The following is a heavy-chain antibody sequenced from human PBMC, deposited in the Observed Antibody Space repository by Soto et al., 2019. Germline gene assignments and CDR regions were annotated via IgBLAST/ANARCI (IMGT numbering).Heavy chain of an antibody. V-gene: IGHV3-72*01. Sequence: VGSLRLSRAGSGFTLSDHYIDWVRQAPGKGLEWVGRSRDKPQGYSTTYAASVKGRFTTSRDESKNSAYLQMNSLKTEDTAVYYCVRATFFSDSSGYTRCLDYWGQGTLVTVSS. CDR1: GFTLSDHY. CDR2: SRDKPQGYST. CDR3: VRATFFSDSSGYTRCLDY. D-gene: IGHD3-22*01. J-gene: IGHJ4*02.